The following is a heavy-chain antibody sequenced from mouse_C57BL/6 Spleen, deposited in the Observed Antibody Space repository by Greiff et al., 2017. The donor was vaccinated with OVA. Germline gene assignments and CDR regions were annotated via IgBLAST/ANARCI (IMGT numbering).Heavy chain of an antibody. CDR2: ISRQGSNYAT. J-gene: IGHJ3*01. CDR3: GREDYYGPFAY. CDR1: GFTFNTYA. V-gene: IGHV10-3*01. Sequence: EVQLVESGGGLVQPKGSLKLSCAASGFTFNTYAMHWVRQAPGQGLEWVARISRQGSNYATYYAVSVKDRFTISRDDSQSRLYRLMNKLNTEDTAMYYCGREDYYGPFAYWGQGTLVTVSA. D-gene: IGHD1-1*01.